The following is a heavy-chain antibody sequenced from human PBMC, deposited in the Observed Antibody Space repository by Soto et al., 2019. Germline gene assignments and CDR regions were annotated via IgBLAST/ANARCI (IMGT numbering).Heavy chain of an antibody. Sequence: QVQLVQSGAEVKKPGSSVTVSCKASGGTFSSYAISWVRQAPGQGLEWMGGIIPIFGTANYAQKFQGRVTITADESTSTAYMELSSLRSEDTAVYYCARVVDSSGYYLWDYWGQGTLVTVSS. CDR3: ARVVDSSGYYLWDY. J-gene: IGHJ4*02. CDR1: GGTFSSYA. D-gene: IGHD3-22*01. V-gene: IGHV1-69*01. CDR2: IIPIFGTA.